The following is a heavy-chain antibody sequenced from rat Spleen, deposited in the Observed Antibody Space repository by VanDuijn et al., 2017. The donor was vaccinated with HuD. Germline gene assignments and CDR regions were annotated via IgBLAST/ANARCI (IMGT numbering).Heavy chain of an antibody. V-gene: IGHV10-5*01. Sequence: VQLVESGGGLVQPKESLKISCAASGFTFSNAAMYWVRQAPGKGLEWVARIRTKPNNYATYYADSVKGRFTISRDDSKSMVYLQMDNLKTEDTAMYYCTAPIAAISGGFAYWGQGTLVTVSS. J-gene: IGHJ3*01. CDR3: TAPIAAISGGFAY. CDR1: GFTFSNAA. D-gene: IGHD1-2*01. CDR2: IRTKPNNYAT.